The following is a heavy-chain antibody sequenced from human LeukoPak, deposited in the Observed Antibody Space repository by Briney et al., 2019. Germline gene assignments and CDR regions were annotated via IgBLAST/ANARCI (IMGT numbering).Heavy chain of an antibody. V-gene: IGHV1-69*04. J-gene: IGHJ4*02. Sequence: GASVKVSCKASGGTFSSYAISWVRQAPGQGLEWMGRIIPILGIANYAQKFQGRVTITADKSTSTAYMELSSLRSEDTAVYYCASFYYGSGSYPYEYFDYWGQGTLVTVSS. D-gene: IGHD3-10*01. CDR2: IIPILGIA. CDR1: GGTFSSYA. CDR3: ASFYYGSGSYPYEYFDY.